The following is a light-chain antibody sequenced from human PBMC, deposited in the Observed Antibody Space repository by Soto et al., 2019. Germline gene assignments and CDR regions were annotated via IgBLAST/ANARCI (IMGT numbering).Light chain of an antibody. CDR2: GSS. CDR1: QSISTC. CDR3: QQSYEVPRT. Sequence: DIQMTQSPSSLSASVGDRVTITCRASQSISTCVTWYQQKPGKAPKLLLYGSSSLQTGVPSRFSGSGYGTDFTLTVNNLQPEDFATYYCQQSYEVPRTFGQGTRVDMK. V-gene: IGKV1-39*01. J-gene: IGKJ1*01.